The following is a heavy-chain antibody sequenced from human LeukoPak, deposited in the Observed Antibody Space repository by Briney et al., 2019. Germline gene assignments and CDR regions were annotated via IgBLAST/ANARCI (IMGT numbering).Heavy chain of an antibody. J-gene: IGHJ4*02. CDR1: KFIFSHYG. CDR2: IFNDGSNQ. CDR3: VKDAERGFDCSNSLEK. V-gene: IGHV3-33*06. Sequence: GRSLRLSCAASKFIFSHYGMHWVRQAPGKGLEWVAVIFNDGSNQYYADSVKGRFTVSRDNSQNMLYLQMNSLRPEDTAVYYCVKDAERGFDCSNSLEKWGQGTLVTVSS. D-gene: IGHD3-9*01.